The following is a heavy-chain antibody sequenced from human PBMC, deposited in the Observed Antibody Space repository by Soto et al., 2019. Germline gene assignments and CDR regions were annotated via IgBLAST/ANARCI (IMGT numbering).Heavy chain of an antibody. CDR1: GYSFTSYW. CDR2: IDPSDSYT. CDR3: ASGVAVAGENYYYYYGMDV. J-gene: IGHJ6*02. Sequence: EVQLVQSGAEVKKPGESLRISCKGSGYSFTSYWISLVRQMPGKGLEWMGMIDPSDSYTNYSPSFQGHVTISADKSISTAYLQWSSLKASDTAMYYCASGVAVAGENYYYYYGMDVWGQGTTVTVSS. V-gene: IGHV5-10-1*03. D-gene: IGHD6-19*01.